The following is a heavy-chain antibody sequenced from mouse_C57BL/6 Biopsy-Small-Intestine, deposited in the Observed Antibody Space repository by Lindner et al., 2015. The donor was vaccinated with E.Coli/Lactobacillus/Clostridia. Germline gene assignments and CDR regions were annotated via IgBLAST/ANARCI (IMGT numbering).Heavy chain of an antibody. Sequence: VQLQESGPELVKSGTSVKISCVASGYSITSNHVNWVKQSPEKSLEWIGEINPSTGGTTYNEKFRAKATLTIDKSSSTAYMQLKSLTSEDSAVYYYTRREVYYFDYWGQGTTLTVSS. V-gene: IGHV1-42*01. CDR2: INPSTGGT. CDR1: GYSITSNH. CDR3: TRREVYYFDY. J-gene: IGHJ2*01.